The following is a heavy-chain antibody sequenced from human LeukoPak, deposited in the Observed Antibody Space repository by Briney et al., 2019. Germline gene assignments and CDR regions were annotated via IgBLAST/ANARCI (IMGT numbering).Heavy chain of an antibody. D-gene: IGHD6-19*01. J-gene: IGHJ6*03. CDR3: AREGSGWDLYYHYYYMDV. Sequence: SETLSLTCTVSGGSISSSSYYWGWIRQPPGKGLEWIGSIYYSGNTYYNPSLKSRVTISVDTSKNQFSLKVNSVTASDTAVYYCAREGSGWDLYYHYYYMDVWDKGTTVTISS. V-gene: IGHV4-39*02. CDR2: IYYSGNT. CDR1: GGSISSSSYY.